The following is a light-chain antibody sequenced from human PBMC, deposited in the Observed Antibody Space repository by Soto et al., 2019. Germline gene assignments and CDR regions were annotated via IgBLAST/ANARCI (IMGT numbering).Light chain of an antibody. Sequence: QSVLTQPASVSGSPGQSITISCTGTSSDVGGYNYVSWYQQHPGKAPKLMIYDVSNRPSGVSNRFSGSKSGNTASLTISWFQAEDESDYYCSSYTSSSPYVFGTGTKVTVL. CDR2: DVS. V-gene: IGLV2-14*01. CDR3: SSYTSSSPYV. CDR1: SSDVGGYNY. J-gene: IGLJ1*01.